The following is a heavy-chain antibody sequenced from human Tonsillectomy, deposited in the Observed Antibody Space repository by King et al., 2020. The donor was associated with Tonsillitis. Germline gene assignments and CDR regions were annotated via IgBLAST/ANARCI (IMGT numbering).Heavy chain of an antibody. D-gene: IGHD2-2*01. CDR1: GFTFDDYA. V-gene: IGHV3-9*01. J-gene: IGHJ3*02. Sequence: VQLVESGGGLVQPGRSLRLSCAASGFTFDDYAMHWVRQAPGKGLEWVSGISWNSGSIGYADSVKGRFTISRDNAKNSLYLQMNSLRAEDTALYYCAKDSSPYCSSTSCYAFDIWGQGTMVTVSS. CDR3: AKDSSPYCSSTSCYAFDI. CDR2: ISWNSGSI.